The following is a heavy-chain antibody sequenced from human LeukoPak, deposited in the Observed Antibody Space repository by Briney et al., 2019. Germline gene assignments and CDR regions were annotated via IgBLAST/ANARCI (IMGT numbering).Heavy chain of an antibody. J-gene: IGHJ4*02. CDR1: GYTFTAYY. CDR3: ARDDSFQFDN. D-gene: IGHD5-18*01. V-gene: IGHV1-2*02. Sequence: ASVKVSCKTSGYTFTAYYMHWVRQAPGQGLEWMGWINPNTGGTNYAQKFQGRVTMTRDTSINTAYMDLNRLKSGDTAVYYCARDDSFQFDNWGQGTLVTVSS. CDR2: INPNTGGT.